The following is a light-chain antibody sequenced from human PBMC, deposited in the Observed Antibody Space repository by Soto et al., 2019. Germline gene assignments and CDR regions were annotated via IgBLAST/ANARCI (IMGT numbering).Light chain of an antibody. CDR1: SSGLGNYNY. J-gene: IGLJ2*01. Sequence: QSALTQPPSASGSPGQSVTISCTGTSSGLGNYNYVSWYQQHPGKAPKLMIYEVNKRPSGVPDRFSGSKSGNTASLTVSGLQAEDEADYYCSSYAGSNNFVVFGGWTKLTVL. CDR2: EVN. V-gene: IGLV2-8*01. CDR3: SSYAGSNNFVV.